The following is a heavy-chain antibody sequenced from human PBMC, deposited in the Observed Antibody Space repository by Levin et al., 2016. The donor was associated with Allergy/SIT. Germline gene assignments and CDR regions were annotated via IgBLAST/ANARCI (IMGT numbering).Heavy chain of an antibody. CDR1: GYTFTSYG. V-gene: IGHV1-18*04. CDR3: ARERSYFDSSGYYHYFDY. J-gene: IGHJ4*02. CDR2: ISAYNGNT. D-gene: IGHD3-22*01. Sequence: ASVKVSCKASGYTFTSYGISWVRQAPGQGLEWMGWISAYNGNTNYAQKLQGRVTMTTDTSTSTAYMELRSLRSDDTAVYYCARERSYFDSSGYYHYFDYWGQGTLVTVSS.